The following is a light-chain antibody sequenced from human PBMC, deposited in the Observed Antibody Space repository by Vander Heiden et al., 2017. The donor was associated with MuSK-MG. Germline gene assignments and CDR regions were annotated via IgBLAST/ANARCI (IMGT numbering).Light chain of an antibody. CDR2: DDN. Sequence: SYVLTQPPSVSVAPGQTASITCGGNNIGSKSVHWYQQKPGQAPVLVVFDDNDRHSGIPERFSGSNSGNTATLTISRVEAGDEADYYCQVWDGSRDHPVFGGGAKLTVL. CDR1: NIGSKS. J-gene: IGLJ3*02. V-gene: IGLV3-21*02. CDR3: QVWDGSRDHPV.